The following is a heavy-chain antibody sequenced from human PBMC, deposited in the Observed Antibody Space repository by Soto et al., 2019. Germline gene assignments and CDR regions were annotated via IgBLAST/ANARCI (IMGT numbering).Heavy chain of an antibody. V-gene: IGHV3-21*01. CDR2: ISSSSSYI. CDR3: ARVGPSWFDP. Sequence: GGSLRLSCAASGFTFSSYSMNWVRRAPGKGLEWVSSISSSSSYIYYADSVKGRFTISRDNAKNSLYLQMNSLRAEDTAVYYCARVGPSWFDPWGQGTLVTVSS. CDR1: GFTFSSYS. J-gene: IGHJ5*02.